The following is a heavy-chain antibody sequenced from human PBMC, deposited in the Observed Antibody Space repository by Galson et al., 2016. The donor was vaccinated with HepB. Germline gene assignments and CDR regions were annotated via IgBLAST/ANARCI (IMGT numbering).Heavy chain of an antibody. Sequence: SETLSLTCAVHGGSFSGYWSWIRQPPGKGLEWIGEINHSGSTNYNPSLKSRVTISVDASKNQISLKLSSMTAADTAVYYCARLAYCSGDCYPIDYWGQGTLVTVSS. V-gene: IGHV4-34*01. D-gene: IGHD2-21*02. J-gene: IGHJ4*02. CDR3: ARLAYCSGDCYPIDY. CDR1: GGSFSGY. CDR2: INHSGST.